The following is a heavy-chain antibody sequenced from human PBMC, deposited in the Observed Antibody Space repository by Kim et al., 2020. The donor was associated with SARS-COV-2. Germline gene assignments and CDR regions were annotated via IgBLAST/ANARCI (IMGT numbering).Heavy chain of an antibody. Sequence: GGSLRLSCAASGFTFSSYSMNWVRQAPGKGLEWVSSISSSSSYIYYADSVKGRFTISRDNAKNSLYLQMNSLRAEDTAVYYCARDRRITMVRGVSDIWGQVTMVTVSS. CDR2: ISSSSSYI. D-gene: IGHD3-10*01. CDR3: ARDRRITMVRGVSDI. CDR1: GFTFSSYS. J-gene: IGHJ3*02. V-gene: IGHV3-21*01.